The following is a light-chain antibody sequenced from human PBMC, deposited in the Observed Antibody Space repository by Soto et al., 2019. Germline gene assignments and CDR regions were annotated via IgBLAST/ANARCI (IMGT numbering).Light chain of an antibody. Sequence: QSALTQPASVSGSPGQSITFSCSGSSNDIGGYNYVSWYQHRSGEAPTLLIYDVSSRPSGVSHRFSGSKSGNTASLSISGLQTQDEGDYYCASHTSQKGLIFGGGTKVTVL. CDR1: SNDIGGYNY. CDR2: DVS. CDR3: ASHTSQKGLI. V-gene: IGLV2-14*03. J-gene: IGLJ2*01.